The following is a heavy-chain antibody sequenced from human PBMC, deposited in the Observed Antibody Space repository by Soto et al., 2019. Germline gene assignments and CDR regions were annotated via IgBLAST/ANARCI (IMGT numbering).Heavy chain of an antibody. CDR1: GFTFSSYG. CDR3: AKDYYDSSGYPPGAFDI. CDR2: ISYDGSNK. V-gene: IGHV3-30*18. D-gene: IGHD3-22*01. J-gene: IGHJ3*02. Sequence: QVQLVESGGGVVQPGRSLRLSCAASGFTFSSYGMHWVRQAPGKGLEWVAVISYDGSNKYYADSVKGRFTISRDNSKNTLYLQMNSLRAEDTAVYYCAKDYYDSSGYPPGAFDIWGQGTMVTVSS.